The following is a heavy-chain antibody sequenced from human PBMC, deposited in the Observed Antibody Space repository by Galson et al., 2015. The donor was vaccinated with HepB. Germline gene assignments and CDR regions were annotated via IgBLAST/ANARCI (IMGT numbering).Heavy chain of an antibody. D-gene: IGHD1/OR15-1a*01. CDR1: GFTFTTFS. CDR3: ARVRINNLDY. V-gene: IGHV3-48*01. Sequence: SLRLSCAASGFTFTTFSMNWVRQAPGKGLEWISYITPSSNGILYADSVRGRFTVSRDNSKSTLYLHMNSLRFEDTSMYYCARVRINNLDYWGQGTLVTVSS. J-gene: IGHJ4*02. CDR2: ITPSSNGI.